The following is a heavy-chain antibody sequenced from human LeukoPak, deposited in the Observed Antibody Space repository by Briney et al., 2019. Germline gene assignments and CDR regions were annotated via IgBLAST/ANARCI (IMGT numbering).Heavy chain of an antibody. CDR3: ARDTYDILTGFPKGVDY. CDR1: GYTFTSYY. D-gene: IGHD3-9*01. CDR2: INPSGGST. Sequence: ASVKVSCKASGYTFTSYYMHWVRQAPGQGLEWMGIINPSGGSTSYAQKFQGRVTMTRDTSTSTVYMELSSLRSEDTAVYYCARDTYDILTGFPKGVDYWGQGTLVTVSS. J-gene: IGHJ4*02. V-gene: IGHV1-46*01.